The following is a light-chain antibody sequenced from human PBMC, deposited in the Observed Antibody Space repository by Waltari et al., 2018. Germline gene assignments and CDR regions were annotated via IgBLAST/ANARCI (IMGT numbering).Light chain of an antibody. CDR3: QQRNNWPPGA. V-gene: IGKV3-11*01. CDR2: DAS. Sequence: EIVLTQSPATLSLSPGERATLSCRASQSVSTYFAWYQQKPGQAPRLLIYDASNRATGIRARFSGSGSGTDFTLTISSLEPEDFAVYYCQQRNNWPPGAFGQGTKVEIK. J-gene: IGKJ1*01. CDR1: QSVSTY.